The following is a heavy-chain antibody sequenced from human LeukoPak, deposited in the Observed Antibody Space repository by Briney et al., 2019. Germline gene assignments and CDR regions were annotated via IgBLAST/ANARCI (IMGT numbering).Heavy chain of an antibody. CDR2: INPSGGST. J-gene: IGHJ4*02. Sequence: ASVKVSCKASGYTFTSYYMHWVRQAPGQGLGWMGIINPSGGSTSYAQKFQGRVTMTRGMSTSTVYMELGSLRSEDTAVYYCARDRARSRYYFDYWGQGTLVTVSS. D-gene: IGHD3-10*01. CDR1: GYTFTSYY. CDR3: ARDRARSRYYFDY. V-gene: IGHV1-46*01.